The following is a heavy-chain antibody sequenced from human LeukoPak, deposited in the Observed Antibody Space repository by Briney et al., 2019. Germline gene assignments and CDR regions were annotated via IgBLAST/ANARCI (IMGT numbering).Heavy chain of an antibody. CDR1: GFTFSNYG. CDR3: TKKKEGSWQQLGDY. V-gene: IGHV3-30*18. D-gene: IGHD6-13*01. Sequence: GRSLRLSCAASGFTFSNYGMHWVRQAPGKGLEWVAVISYDGSNKYYAESVKGRFTISRDNSKNTLYLQMSSLRSEDTAVYYCTKKKEGSWQQLGDYWGQGTLVTVSS. J-gene: IGHJ4*02. CDR2: ISYDGSNK.